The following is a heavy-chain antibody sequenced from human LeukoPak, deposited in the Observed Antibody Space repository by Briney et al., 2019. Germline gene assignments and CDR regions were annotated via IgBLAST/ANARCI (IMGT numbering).Heavy chain of an antibody. CDR2: NNPNSGGT. Sequence: ASVKVSCKASGYTFTGYYMHWVRQAPGQGLEWMGWNNPNSGGTNYAQKFQGRVTMTRDTSISTAYMELSRLRSDDTAVYYCASNLYSSSWWLFDYWGQGTLVTVSS. CDR3: ASNLYSSSWWLFDY. V-gene: IGHV1-2*02. CDR1: GYTFTGYY. J-gene: IGHJ4*02. D-gene: IGHD6-13*01.